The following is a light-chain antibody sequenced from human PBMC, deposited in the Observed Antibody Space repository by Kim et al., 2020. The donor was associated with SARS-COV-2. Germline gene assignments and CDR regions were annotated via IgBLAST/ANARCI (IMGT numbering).Light chain of an antibody. CDR2: DTF. V-gene: IGKV3-11*01. CDR1: QSVTNL. CDR3: QQRHIWPIT. J-gene: IGKJ5*01. Sequence: EVVLTQSPVILSVSPGERATLSCRASQSVTNLLAWYQQKPGQAPRLLIYDTFNRATGIPDRFSGSGSGTDFTLTISSLEPEDLAVYYWQQRHIWPITFGQGTRLEIK.